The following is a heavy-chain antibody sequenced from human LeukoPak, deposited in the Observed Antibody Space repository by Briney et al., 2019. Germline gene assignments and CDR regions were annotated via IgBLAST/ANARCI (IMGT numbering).Heavy chain of an antibody. CDR1: GGTFNNYT. CDR3: ARDEGFGDSHAFDI. CDR2: IIPIFTTT. V-gene: IGHV1-69*01. D-gene: IGHD3-10*01. Sequence: SSVQVPCKASGGTFNNYTLIWLRPAPAKGLAWVAGIIPIFTTTTYAPKFQGRVTITAEESTRTGCVELSSLTCEDTAIYYCARDEGFGDSHAFDIWGQGTMVTVSS. J-gene: IGHJ3*02.